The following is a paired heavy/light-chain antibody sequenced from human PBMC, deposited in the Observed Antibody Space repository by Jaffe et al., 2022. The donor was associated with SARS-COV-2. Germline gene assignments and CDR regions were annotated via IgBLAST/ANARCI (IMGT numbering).Light chain of an antibody. J-gene: IGLJ1*01. CDR1: SGISVETYK. CDR3: MVWHSGAWV. Sequence: QAVLTQPPSLSASPGAAASLTCTLRSGISVETYKIYWYQQKPGSPPQYLLSYKSDSDKHQGSGVPSRFSGSKDASANAGILLISGLQSEDEADYYCMVWHSGAWVFGTGTKVTVL. V-gene: IGLV5-45*02. CDR2: YKSDSDK.
Heavy chain of an antibody. CDR3: ASQYSGSYPDC. V-gene: IGHV3-48*02. Sequence: EVQLVESGGGLVQPGGSLRLSCAASGFTFSSYSMNWVRQAPGKGLEWISYISSSSSLIYYADSVRGRFTISRDNAKNSLYLQMNSLRDEDTAVYYCASQYSGSYPDCWGRGTLVTVSS. J-gene: IGHJ4*02. D-gene: IGHD1-26*01. CDR2: ISSSSSLI. CDR1: GFTFSSYS.